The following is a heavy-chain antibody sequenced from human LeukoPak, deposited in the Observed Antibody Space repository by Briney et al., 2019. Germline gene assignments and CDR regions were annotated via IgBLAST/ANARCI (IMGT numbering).Heavy chain of an antibody. CDR3: VKARGIQLWLPGDY. J-gene: IGHJ4*02. V-gene: IGHV3-64D*09. CDR2: ISSNGGST. D-gene: IGHD5-18*01. CDR1: GFTFSRYA. Sequence: GGSLRLSCSASGFTFSRYAMHWVHQAPGKGLEYVSAISSNGGSTYYGDSVKGRFTISRDNSKNTLYLQMSSLRAEDTAVYYCVKARGIQLWLPGDYWGQGTLVTVSS.